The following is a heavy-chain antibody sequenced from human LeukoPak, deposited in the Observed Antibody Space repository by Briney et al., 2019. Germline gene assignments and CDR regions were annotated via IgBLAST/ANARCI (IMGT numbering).Heavy chain of an antibody. D-gene: IGHD2-15*01. V-gene: IGHV3-23*01. Sequence: PGGSLRLSCAASGFTFSTFAMTWVRQAPGKGLEWVSGLRGSGDSTYYADSVKGRFTISRDNSRNTLYLQLGSLRAEDTAVYYCAKGQRSCGGGRCELFDSWGQGTLVTVSS. CDR2: LRGSGDST. CDR3: AKGQRSCGGGRCELFDS. CDR1: GFTFSTFA. J-gene: IGHJ4*02.